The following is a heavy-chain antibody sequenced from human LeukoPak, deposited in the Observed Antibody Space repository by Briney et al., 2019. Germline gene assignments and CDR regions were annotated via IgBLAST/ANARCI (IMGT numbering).Heavy chain of an antibody. CDR2: IYYSGNT. CDR1: GGSISSGPYY. J-gene: IGHJ4*02. V-gene: IGHV4-39*01. D-gene: IGHD3/OR15-3a*01. CDR3: ARQTGSGLFILP. Sequence: RPSETLSLTCTVSGGSISSGPYYWNWIRQPAGKGLEWIGSIYYSGNTYYNASLKSQFSISIDTSKNQFSLRLTSVTAADTAVYYCARQTGSGLFILPGGQGTLVTVSS.